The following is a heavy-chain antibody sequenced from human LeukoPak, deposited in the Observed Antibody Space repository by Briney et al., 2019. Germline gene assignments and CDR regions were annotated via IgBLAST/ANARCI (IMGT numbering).Heavy chain of an antibody. Sequence: PSETLSLTCTVSGGSISSYYWSWIRQPPGKGLEWIGYIYYSGSTNYNPSLKSRVTISVDTSKNQFSLELSSVTAADTAVYYCARYFDWFYWFDPWGQGTLVTVSS. CDR3: ARYFDWFYWFDP. V-gene: IGHV4-59*01. CDR2: IYYSGST. J-gene: IGHJ5*02. D-gene: IGHD3-9*01. CDR1: GGSISSYY.